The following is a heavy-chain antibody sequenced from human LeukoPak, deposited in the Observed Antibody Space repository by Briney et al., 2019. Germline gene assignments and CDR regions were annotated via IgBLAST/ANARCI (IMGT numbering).Heavy chain of an antibody. CDR2: INPSGGST. CDR1: GGTFSSYA. CDR3: ARDSDFWSGYYTDPTYLFDY. V-gene: IGHV1-46*01. Sequence: ASVKVSCKASGGTFSSYAISWVRQAPGQGLEWMGIINPSGGSTSYAQKFQGRVTMTRDTSTSTVYMELSSLRSEDTAVYYCARDSDFWSGYYTDPTYLFDYWGQGTLVTVSS. D-gene: IGHD3-3*01. J-gene: IGHJ4*02.